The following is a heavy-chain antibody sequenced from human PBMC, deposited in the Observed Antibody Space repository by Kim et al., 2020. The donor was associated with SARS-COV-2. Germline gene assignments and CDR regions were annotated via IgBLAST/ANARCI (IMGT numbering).Heavy chain of an antibody. Sequence: GGSLRLSCVHSGFTFRSYAMTWVRQAPGKGLEWVSSIGSSSGTTYYTDSVRGRFTISKDNSRNTLYLQMNSLRVEDTAVYYCARIKESPLGCFDCWGQGTLGTVSS. CDR1: GFTFRSYA. V-gene: IGHV3-23*01. D-gene: IGHD2-8*01. CDR2: IGSSSGTT. CDR3: ARIKESPLGCFDC. J-gene: IGHJ4*02.